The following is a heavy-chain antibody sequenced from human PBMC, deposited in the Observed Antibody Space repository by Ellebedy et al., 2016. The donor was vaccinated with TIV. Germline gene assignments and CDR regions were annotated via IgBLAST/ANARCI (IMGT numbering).Heavy chain of an antibody. J-gene: IGHJ5*02. CDR2: ITSSGDRT. CDR3: GKEDGSAYYYRWFDR. D-gene: IGHD3-22*01. CDR1: GFTFSNNA. Sequence: GGSLRLXCAASGFTFSNNAMTWVRQAPGKGLEWVSSITSSGDRTNYADSVKGRFTISRDNSKNTLDLQMNSLRAEDTAVYYCGKEDGSAYYYRWFDRWGQGTLVTVSS. V-gene: IGHV3-23*01.